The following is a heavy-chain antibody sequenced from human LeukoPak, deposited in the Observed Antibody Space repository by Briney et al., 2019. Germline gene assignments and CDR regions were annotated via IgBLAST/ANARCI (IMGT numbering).Heavy chain of an antibody. D-gene: IGHD3-22*01. CDR2: INHGGST. V-gene: IGHV4-34*01. J-gene: IGHJ3*02. Sequence: PSETLSLTCAVSGGSFSGHYWNWIRQPPGKGLEWIGEINHGGSTNYNPSLKSRVTISVDTSQKQFSLRLSSVTAADTAVYYCAREDHYDSSGYYDAFDIWGQGTMVTVSS. CDR3: AREDHYDSSGYYDAFDI. CDR1: GGSFSGHY.